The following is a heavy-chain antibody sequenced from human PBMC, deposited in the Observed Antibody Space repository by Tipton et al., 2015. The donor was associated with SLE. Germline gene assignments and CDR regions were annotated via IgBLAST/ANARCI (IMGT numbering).Heavy chain of an antibody. CDR3: ARCTIFGVVRGSFDS. CDR2: VNHSGST. V-gene: IGHV4-34*01. CDR1: GGSLSDYF. Sequence: LRLSCAVYGGSLSDYFWTWIRQSPGKGLEWIGDVNHSGSTDYHPSLKSRVTMSVDTSKNQFSLKLTSVTAADTALYYCARCTIFGVVRGSFDSWGQGTLVTVS. J-gene: IGHJ4*02. D-gene: IGHD3-3*01.